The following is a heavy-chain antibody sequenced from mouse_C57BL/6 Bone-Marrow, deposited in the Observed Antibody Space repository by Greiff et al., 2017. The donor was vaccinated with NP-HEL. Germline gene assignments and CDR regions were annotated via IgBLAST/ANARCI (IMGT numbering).Heavy chain of an antibody. V-gene: IGHV8-12*01. CDR2: IYWDDDK. J-gene: IGHJ1*03. CDR3: ARREDWDVWYFDV. Sequence: QVTLKESGPGILQSSQTLSLTCSFSGFSLSTSGMGVSWIRQPSGKGLEWLAHIYWDDDKRYNPSLKSRLTISKDTSRNQVFLKITSVDTADTATYYCARREDWDVWYFDVWGTGTTVTVSS. CDR1: GFSLSTSGMG. D-gene: IGHD4-1*01.